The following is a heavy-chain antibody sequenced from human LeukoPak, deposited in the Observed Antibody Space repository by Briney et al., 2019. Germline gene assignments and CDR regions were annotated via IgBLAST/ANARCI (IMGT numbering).Heavy chain of an antibody. V-gene: IGHV3-23*01. Sequence: PGGSLRLSCAASGFTFSTYAMTWVRQAPGKGLDWVSAIGPSGAKTYYADSVKGRFTISRDNSQNTLYLQMNSLRAEDTAIYYCAKERSGGWPFDYWGQGTLVTVSS. D-gene: IGHD6-19*01. CDR3: AKERSGGWPFDY. CDR2: IGPSGAKT. J-gene: IGHJ4*02. CDR1: GFTFSTYA.